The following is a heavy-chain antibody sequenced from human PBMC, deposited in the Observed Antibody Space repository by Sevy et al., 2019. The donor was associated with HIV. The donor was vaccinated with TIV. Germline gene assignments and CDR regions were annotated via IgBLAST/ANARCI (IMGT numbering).Heavy chain of an antibody. CDR2: MNPNSGNT. D-gene: IGHD3-3*01. CDR3: ARAGLRFLEWLPPYYYYYGMDV. V-gene: IGHV1-8*01. J-gene: IGHJ6*02. CDR1: GYTFTSYD. Sequence: ASVKVSCKASGYTFTSYDINWVRQATGQGLEWMGWMNPNSGNTGYAQKFQGRVTMTRNTSISTAYMVLSGLRSEDTAVYYCARAGLRFLEWLPPYYYYYGMDVWGQGTTVTVSS.